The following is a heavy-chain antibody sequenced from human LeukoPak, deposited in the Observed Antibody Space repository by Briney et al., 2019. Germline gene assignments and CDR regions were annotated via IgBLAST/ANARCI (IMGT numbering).Heavy chain of an antibody. D-gene: IGHD6-19*01. CDR1: GFTFTSYS. CDR3: AKNRSGWYYFDY. CDR2: ISSSSNYI. Sequence: GGSLRLSCAASGFTFTSYSMNWVRQAPGKGLEWVSSISSSSNYIYYADSVKGRFTISRDNAKNSVYLQMNSLTLEDTAFYYCAKNRSGWYYFDYWGHGTLVTVSS. V-gene: IGHV3-21*04. J-gene: IGHJ4*01.